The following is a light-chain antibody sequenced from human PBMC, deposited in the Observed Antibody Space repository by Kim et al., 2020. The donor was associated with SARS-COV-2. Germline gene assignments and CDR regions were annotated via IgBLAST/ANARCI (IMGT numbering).Light chain of an antibody. J-gene: IGLJ2*01. Sequence: PGSPVQYVTMSCHGINNYISWYQQHPGKTPKLLIYDVNKRPSGVPDRFSGSKSANTASLTVSGLQADDEADYYCSSFAASNILLFGGGTKVTVL. CDR1: NNY. CDR2: DVN. CDR3: SSFAASNILL. V-gene: IGLV2-8*01.